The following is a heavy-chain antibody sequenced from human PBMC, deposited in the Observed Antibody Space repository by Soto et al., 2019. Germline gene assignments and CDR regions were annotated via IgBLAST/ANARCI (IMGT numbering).Heavy chain of an antibody. Sequence: QVQLVQSGAEVRKPGASVKVSCKASGYTFTTYGISWLRQAPGEGLEWVGWISPYSGDTKYAQKFQGRVTMTTDRSTGTVFMELRSLRFDDTAFYYCARDGGDFDYWGQGTLVTVSS. CDR2: ISPYSGDT. V-gene: IGHV1-18*01. CDR3: ARDGGDFDY. J-gene: IGHJ4*02. CDR1: GYTFTTYG.